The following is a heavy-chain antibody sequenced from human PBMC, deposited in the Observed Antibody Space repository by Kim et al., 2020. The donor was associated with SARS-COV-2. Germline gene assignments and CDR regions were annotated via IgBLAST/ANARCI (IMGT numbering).Heavy chain of an antibody. CDR3: ARGTRSSWYRGWFDP. CDR1: GYTFTSYA. D-gene: IGHD6-13*01. V-gene: IGHV7-4-1*02. Sequence: ASVKVSCKASGYTFTSYAMNWVRQAPGQGLEWMGWINTNTGNPTYAQGFTGRFVFSLDTSVSTAYLQISSLKAEDTAVYYCARGTRSSWYRGWFDPWGQGTLVTVSS. CDR2: INTNTGNP. J-gene: IGHJ5*02.